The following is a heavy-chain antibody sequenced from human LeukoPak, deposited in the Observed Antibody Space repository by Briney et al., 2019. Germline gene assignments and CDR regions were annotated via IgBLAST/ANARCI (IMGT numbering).Heavy chain of an antibody. CDR1: GLTVNSKY. CDR3: TGDVYQH. J-gene: IGHJ1*01. CDR2: IYSGGST. D-gene: IGHD1-14*01. V-gene: IGHV3-53*01. Sequence: GSLRLSCAASGLTVNSKYMSWVRQAPGKGLEWVSIIYSGGSTNYADSVKGRFTISRDNSKNTVYLQMNSLRAEDTAVYYCTGDVYQHWGQGTLVTVSS.